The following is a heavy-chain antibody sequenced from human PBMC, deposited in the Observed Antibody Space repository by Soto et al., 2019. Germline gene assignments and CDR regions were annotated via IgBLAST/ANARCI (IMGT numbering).Heavy chain of an antibody. CDR1: GFTFSTFW. CDR2: IKEDGSEK. V-gene: IGHV3-7*01. J-gene: IGHJ5*02. D-gene: IGHD4-17*01. CDR3: ASHYGDNGWFDP. Sequence: EVLLVESGGGLVQPGGSLRLSCAASGFTFSTFWMDWVRQAPGKGLEWVAKIKEDGSEKYYADSVKGRFIISRDNARNSVYLQMNSLRAEDTAVYYCASHYGDNGWFDPWGQGTLVTVSS.